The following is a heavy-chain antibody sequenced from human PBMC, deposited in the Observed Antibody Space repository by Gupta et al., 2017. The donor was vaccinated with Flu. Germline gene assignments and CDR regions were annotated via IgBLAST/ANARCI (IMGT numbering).Heavy chain of an antibody. J-gene: IGHJ6*03. Sequence: PPGKGLEWIGDVSHSGTTKYNPSLESRVTISVDQPKNQVSLRLTSVTAADTAVYFCAREVGNTPYYYYYYMDVWGKGTTVTVSS. D-gene: IGHD3-22*01. CDR3: AREVGNTPYYYYYYMDV. V-gene: IGHV4-34*01. CDR2: VSHSGTT.